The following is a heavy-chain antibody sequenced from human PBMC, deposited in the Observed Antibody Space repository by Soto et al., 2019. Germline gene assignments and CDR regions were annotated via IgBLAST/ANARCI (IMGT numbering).Heavy chain of an antibody. Sequence: KTSETLSLTCGVFGGPFNGFYWSWIRQPPGKGLEWIGEINHSGSTNYNPSLKSRVTISVDTSKNQFSLKLSSVTAADTAVYYCARGLPIAAQPFYYYYYGMDVWGQGTTVTVSS. CDR2: INHSGST. D-gene: IGHD6-6*01. V-gene: IGHV4-34*01. CDR1: GGPFNGFY. CDR3: ARGLPIAAQPFYYYYYGMDV. J-gene: IGHJ6*02.